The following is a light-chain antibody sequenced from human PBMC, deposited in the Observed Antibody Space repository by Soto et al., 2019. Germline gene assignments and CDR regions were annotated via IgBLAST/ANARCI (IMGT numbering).Light chain of an antibody. V-gene: IGKV1-39*01. CDR2: AAS. J-gene: IGKJ1*01. Sequence: DIQMTQSPSSLSASVGDRVTITCRASQSISSYLNWYQQKPGKAPKLLIYAASTREFGVPDRFSGSGSGTDFTLTISSLQAEDVAVYYCQQYYSTPRTFGHGTKVDIK. CDR1: QSISSY. CDR3: QQYYSTPRT.